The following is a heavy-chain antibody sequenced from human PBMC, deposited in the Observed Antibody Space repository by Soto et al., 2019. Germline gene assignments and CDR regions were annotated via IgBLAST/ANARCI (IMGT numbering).Heavy chain of an antibody. V-gene: IGHV1-2*02. J-gene: IGHJ6*02. CDR1: GYTFTGYY. Sequence: EASVKVSCKASGYTFTGYYVHWVRQAPGQGLESMGWINPNSGDTYLAQRFLGRVTMNRDTSIGTAYMELRGLTSDDTAEYYCAKGGAIVAAGTRVYLYNAMDVWGQGTTVTVSS. CDR2: INPNSGDT. D-gene: IGHD1-26*01. CDR3: AKGGAIVAAGTRVYLYNAMDV.